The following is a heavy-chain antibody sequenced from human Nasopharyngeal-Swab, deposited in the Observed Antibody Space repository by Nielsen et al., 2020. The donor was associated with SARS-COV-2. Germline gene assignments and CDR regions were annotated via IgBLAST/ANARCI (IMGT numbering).Heavy chain of an antibody. CDR3: AATSVLRFLEWLNNWFDP. Sequence: SETLSLTCTVSGGSISSSSYYWGWIRQPPGKGLEWIGSIYYSESTYYNPSLKSRVTISVDTSKNQFSLKLSSVTAADTAVYYCAATSVLRFLEWLNNWFDPWGQGTLVTVSS. V-gene: IGHV4-39*01. CDR1: GGSISSSSYY. CDR2: IYYSEST. D-gene: IGHD3-3*01. J-gene: IGHJ5*02.